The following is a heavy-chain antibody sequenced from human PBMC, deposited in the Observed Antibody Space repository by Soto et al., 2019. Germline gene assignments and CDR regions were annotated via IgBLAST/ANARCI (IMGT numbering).Heavy chain of an antibody. CDR2: IIPILGIA. CDR3: ARVIPGIARDAFDI. Sequence: ASVKVSCKASGGTFSSYTISWVRQAPGQGLEWMGRIIPILGIANYAQKFQGRVTITADKSTSTAYMELSSLRSEDTAVYYCARVIPGIARDAFDIWGQGTMVTVSS. CDR1: GGTFSSYT. J-gene: IGHJ3*02. V-gene: IGHV1-69*02. D-gene: IGHD6-13*01.